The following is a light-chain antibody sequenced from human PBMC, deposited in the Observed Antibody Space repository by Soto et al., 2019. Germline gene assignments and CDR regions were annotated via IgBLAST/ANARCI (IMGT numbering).Light chain of an antibody. CDR2: DAS. Sequence: EIVLTQSPPTLPLSPGERATLSCRASQGVSSYLAWYQQKPGQAPRLLIYDASNRATGIPARFSGSGSGTDFTLTISSLEPEDFAVYYCQQRSNWPRTFGQGTKV. V-gene: IGKV3-11*01. J-gene: IGKJ1*01. CDR1: QGVSSY. CDR3: QQRSNWPRT.